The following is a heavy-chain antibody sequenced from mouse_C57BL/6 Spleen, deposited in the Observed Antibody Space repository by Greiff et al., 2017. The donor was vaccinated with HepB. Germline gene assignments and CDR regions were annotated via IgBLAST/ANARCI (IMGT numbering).Heavy chain of an antibody. CDR3: ARTETGIFAY. CDR2: IYPGDGDT. CDR1: GYAFSSYW. V-gene: IGHV1-80*01. Sequence: LEESGAELVKPGASVKISCKASGYAFSSYWMNWVKQRPGKGLEWIGQIYPGDGDTNYNGKFKGKATLTADKSSSTAYMQLSSLTSEDSAVYFCARTETGIFAYWGQGTLVTVSA. D-gene: IGHD4-1*01. J-gene: IGHJ3*01.